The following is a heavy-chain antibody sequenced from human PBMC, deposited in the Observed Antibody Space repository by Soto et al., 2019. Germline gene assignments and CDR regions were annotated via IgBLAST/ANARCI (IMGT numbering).Heavy chain of an antibody. V-gene: IGHV2-5*02. J-gene: IGHJ3*01. D-gene: IGHD3-10*02. Sequence: QLTLKESGPTVVKPTQTLTLTCNFSGFSLTTNGVGVGWIRQPPGKAREWLALIYWDDDRRYSPSLRSRLTISTDISKSHVVLTLTDMGPVDAATYFCVPNVTGGCFDVWGQGTRVTVSS. CDR2: IYWDDDR. CDR3: VPNVTGGCFDV. CDR1: GFSLTTNGVG.